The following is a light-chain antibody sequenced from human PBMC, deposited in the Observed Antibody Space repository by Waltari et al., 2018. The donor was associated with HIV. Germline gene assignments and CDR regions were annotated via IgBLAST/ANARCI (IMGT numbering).Light chain of an antibody. CDR3: QQYGSSPPYT. J-gene: IGKJ2*01. Sequence: EIVLTQSPGTLSLSPGERATIACRASQSDSSSYLAWYQQKPGQAPRLLIYGGSSRATGIPDRFSGSGSGTDFTLTISRLEPEDFAVYYCQQYGSSPPYTFGQGTKLEIK. V-gene: IGKV3-20*01. CDR1: QSDSSSY. CDR2: GGS.